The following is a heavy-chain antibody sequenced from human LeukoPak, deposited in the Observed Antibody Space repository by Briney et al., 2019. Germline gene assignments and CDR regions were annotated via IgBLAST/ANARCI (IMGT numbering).Heavy chain of an antibody. CDR3: ARPKMATALIGAFDI. CDR1: GGSISSYY. Sequence: SETLSLTCTVSGGSISSYYRSWIRQPPGKGLEWIGEINHSGSTNYNPSLKSRVTISVDTSKNQFSLKLSSVTAADTAVYYCARPKMATALIGAFDIWGQGTMVTVSS. V-gene: IGHV4-34*01. J-gene: IGHJ3*02. CDR2: INHSGST. D-gene: IGHD5-24*01.